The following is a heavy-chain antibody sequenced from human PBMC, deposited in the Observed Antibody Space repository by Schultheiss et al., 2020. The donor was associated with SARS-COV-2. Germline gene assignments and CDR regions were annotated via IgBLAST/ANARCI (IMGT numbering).Heavy chain of an antibody. J-gene: IGHJ4*02. CDR3: ARGEYYNFWSGYFPEDY. Sequence: GGSLRLSCAASGFTVSSNYMSWVRQAPGKGLEWVSVIYSGGSTNYADSVKGRFTISRDNAKNTLYLQMNSLRVEDTAVYYCARGEYYNFWSGYFPEDYWGQGALVTVSS. D-gene: IGHD3-3*01. CDR1: GFTVSSNY. CDR2: IYSGGST. V-gene: IGHV3-53*01.